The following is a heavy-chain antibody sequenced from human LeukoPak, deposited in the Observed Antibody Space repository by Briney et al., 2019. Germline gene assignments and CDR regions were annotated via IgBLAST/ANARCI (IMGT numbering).Heavy chain of an antibody. D-gene: IGHD4-17*01. J-gene: IGHJ4*02. CDR1: GGSISSGGYY. CDR3: ARCGKDGNYVQN. V-gene: IGHV4-31*03. CDR2: IYYSGST. Sequence: KPSQTLSLTCTVSGGSISSGGYYWSWIRQHPGKGLEWIGYIYYSGSTCYNPSLKSRVTISVDTSKNQFSLKLSSVTAADTAVYYCARCGKDGNYVQNWGQGTLVTVSS.